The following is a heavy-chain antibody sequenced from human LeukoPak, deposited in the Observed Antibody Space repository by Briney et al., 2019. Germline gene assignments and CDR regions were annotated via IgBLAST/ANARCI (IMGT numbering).Heavy chain of an antibody. D-gene: IGHD2-15*01. Sequence: GGSLRLSCAASGFTFSSYSMNWVRQAPGKGLEWVSSISSSSSYIYYADSVKGRFTISRDNTKNSLYLQMNSLRAEDTAVYYCARAGGSGGRDAFDIWGQGTMVTVSS. CDR2: ISSSSSYI. J-gene: IGHJ3*02. CDR1: GFTFSSYS. CDR3: ARAGGSGGRDAFDI. V-gene: IGHV3-21*01.